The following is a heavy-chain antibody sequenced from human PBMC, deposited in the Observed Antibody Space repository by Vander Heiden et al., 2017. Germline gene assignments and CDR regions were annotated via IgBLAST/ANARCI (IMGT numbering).Heavy chain of an antibody. Sequence: EVQLVESGGGLVQPGGSLRLSCAASGITFSDHYMDWVRQAPGKGLEWVGRSRNKAQSYTTDDVASVKGRFTISRDDSKNSVYLQMNSLKTEDTAVYYCVRPVVSVDYNGMDVWGQGTTVTVSS. V-gene: IGHV3-72*01. CDR1: GITFSDHY. CDR2: SRNKAQSYTT. D-gene: IGHD3-22*01. J-gene: IGHJ6*02. CDR3: VRPVVSVDYNGMDV.